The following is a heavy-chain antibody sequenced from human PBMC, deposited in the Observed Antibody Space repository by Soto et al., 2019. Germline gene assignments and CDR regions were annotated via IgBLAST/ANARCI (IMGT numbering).Heavy chain of an antibody. CDR2: KNPNSGNT. CDR3: ARKRGRYGMVA. J-gene: IGHJ6*02. Sequence: QVQLVQSGAEVKKPGASVKVSCKASGYTFTSYDINWVRQATGQGLEYMGRKNPNSGNTGYAQKFQGRVTMTSNTSLGTAYMALSSVESDDTAVYYCARKRGRYGMVAWGQGPTVTVSS. CDR1: GYTFTSYD. D-gene: IGHD3-10*01. V-gene: IGHV1-8*01.